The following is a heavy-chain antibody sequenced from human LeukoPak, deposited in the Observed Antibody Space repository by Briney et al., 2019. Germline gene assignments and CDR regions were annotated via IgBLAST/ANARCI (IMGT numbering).Heavy chain of an antibody. V-gene: IGHV4-34*01. CDR2: INHSGST. CDR1: GGSFSGYY. J-gene: IGHJ4*02. Sequence: SETLSLTCAVYGGSFSGYYWSWIRQPPGKGLEWIGEINHSGSTNYNPSLKSRVTISVDTSKTQFSLKLSSVTAADTAVYYCARGVVSIVVVPAAIPYFDYWGQGTLVTVSS. CDR3: ARGVVSIVVVPAAIPYFDY. D-gene: IGHD2-2*01.